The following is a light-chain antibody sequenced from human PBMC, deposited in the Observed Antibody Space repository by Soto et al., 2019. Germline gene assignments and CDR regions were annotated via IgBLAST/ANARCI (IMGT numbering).Light chain of an antibody. Sequence: DVVMTQSPLSLPVTLGQPASISCRSSESLVFSNGNTYLNWFQQRPGQSPRRLIYKVSNRDSGVPDRFSGSGSGTYFTLNSSRVEAEDVGIYYCMQGTHWPRTFGQGTKVEIK. CDR1: ESLVFSNGNTY. CDR2: KVS. CDR3: MQGTHWPRT. V-gene: IGKV2-30*01. J-gene: IGKJ1*01.